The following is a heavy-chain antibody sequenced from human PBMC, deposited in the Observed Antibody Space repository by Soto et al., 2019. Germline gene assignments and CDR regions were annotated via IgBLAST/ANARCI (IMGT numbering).Heavy chain of an antibody. CDR1: GFTFSSYA. V-gene: IGHV3-30-3*01. D-gene: IGHD4-17*01. J-gene: IGHJ4*02. Sequence: SLRLSCAASGFTFSSYAMHWVRQAPGKGLEWVAVISYDGSNKYYADSVKGRFTISRDNSKNTLYLQMNSLRAEDTAVYYCARDYGYCYFDYWGQGTLVTVSS. CDR3: ARDYGYCYFDY. CDR2: ISYDGSNK.